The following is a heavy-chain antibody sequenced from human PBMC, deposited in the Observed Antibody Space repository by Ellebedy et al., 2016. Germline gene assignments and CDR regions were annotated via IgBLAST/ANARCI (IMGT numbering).Heavy chain of an antibody. Sequence: SETLSLTCTVSGGSISSSSYYWGWIRQPPGKGLEWIGSIYYSGSTYYNPPLKSRVTISVDTSKNQFSLKLSSVTAADTAVYYCARGVIVATISFRTYYYYYGMDVWGQGTTVTVSS. D-gene: IGHD5-12*01. CDR2: IYYSGST. CDR3: ARGVIVATISFRTYYYYYGMDV. J-gene: IGHJ6*02. V-gene: IGHV4-39*01. CDR1: GGSISSSSYY.